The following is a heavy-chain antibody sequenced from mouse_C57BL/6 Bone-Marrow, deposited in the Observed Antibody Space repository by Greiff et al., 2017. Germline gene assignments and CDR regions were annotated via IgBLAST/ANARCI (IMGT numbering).Heavy chain of an antibody. CDR3: ASCFAF. CDR2: IHPSDGDT. CDR1: GYTFTSYW. V-gene: IGHV1-74*01. Sequence: QVQLQQSGAELVKPGASVKVSCKASGYTFTSYWMHWVKQRPGQGLEWIGRIHPSDGDTNYNQKFKGKATLTADKSYITAYMQLSSLTSEDSAVYYCASCFAFWGRGTLATVSA. J-gene: IGHJ3*01.